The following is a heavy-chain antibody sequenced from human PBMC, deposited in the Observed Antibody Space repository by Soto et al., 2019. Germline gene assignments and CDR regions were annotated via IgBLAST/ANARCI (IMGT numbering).Heavy chain of an antibody. V-gene: IGHV4-59*01. D-gene: IGHD6-6*01. CDR2: IYYSGST. CDR1: DGSIISYY. J-gene: IGHJ4*02. CDR3: ASGLYSSSSVQFDY. Sequence: LETLSLTCSVADGSIISYYWSLIRQPPGKGLEWIGYIYYSGSTNYNPSLKSRVTISVDTSKNQFSLKLSSVTAADTAVYYCASGLYSSSSVQFDYWGQGTPVTVSS.